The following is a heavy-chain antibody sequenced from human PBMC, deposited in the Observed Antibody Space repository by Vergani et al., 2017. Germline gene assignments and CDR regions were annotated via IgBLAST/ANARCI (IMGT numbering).Heavy chain of an antibody. Sequence: QVQLQESGPGLVKPSETLSLTCTVSGGSISSYYWSWIRQPPGKGLEWVGYIYYSGSTNYNPSLKSRVTISLDTSKNQFSLKLSSVTAADTAVYYCARVWGYCSSTSCYQYYFDYWGQGTLVTVSS. CDR1: GGSISSYY. CDR3: ARVWGYCSSTSCYQYYFDY. D-gene: IGHD2-2*01. CDR2: IYYSGST. V-gene: IGHV4-59*01. J-gene: IGHJ4*02.